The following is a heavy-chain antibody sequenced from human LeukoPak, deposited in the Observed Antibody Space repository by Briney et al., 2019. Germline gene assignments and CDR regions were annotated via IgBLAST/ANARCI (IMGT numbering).Heavy chain of an antibody. Sequence: ASVKVSCKASGGTFNNYAINWVRQAPGQGLEWMGGIIPIFGSSNYAQKFQGRVTMTTDTSTSTAYMELRSLRSDDTAVYYCARDLQGYCSSTSCPGDYWGQGTLVTVSS. CDR1: GGTFNNYA. CDR2: IIPIFGSS. D-gene: IGHD2-2*01. V-gene: IGHV1-69*05. CDR3: ARDLQGYCSSTSCPGDY. J-gene: IGHJ4*02.